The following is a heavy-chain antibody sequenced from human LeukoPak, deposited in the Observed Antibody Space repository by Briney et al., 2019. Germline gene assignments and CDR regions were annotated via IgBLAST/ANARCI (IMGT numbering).Heavy chain of an antibody. J-gene: IGHJ4*02. V-gene: IGHV4-31*03. Sequence: KPSQTLSLTCTVSGGSISSGGYYWSWIRQHPGKGLEWIGYIYYSGTTYYNPSLKSRLTISVDTSKNQFSLKLSSVTAADTAVYYCASGIRGYLNYWGQGTLVTVSS. CDR2: IYYSGTT. CDR1: GGSISSGGYY. CDR3: ASGIRGYLNY. D-gene: IGHD5-18*01.